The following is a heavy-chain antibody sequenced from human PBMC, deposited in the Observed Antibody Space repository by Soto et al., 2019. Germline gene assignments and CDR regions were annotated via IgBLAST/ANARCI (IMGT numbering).Heavy chain of an antibody. CDR2: INPSGGST. V-gene: IGHV1-46*01. J-gene: IGHJ4*02. CDR3: AREVGDCSGGSCYYGY. Sequence: ASVKVSCKASGYTFTSYYMHWVRQAPRQGLEWMGIINPSGGSTSYAQNFQGRVTMTRDTSTSTVYMELSSLRSEDTAVYYCAREVGDCSGGSCYYGYWGQGTLVTVSS. CDR1: GYTFTSYY. D-gene: IGHD2-15*01.